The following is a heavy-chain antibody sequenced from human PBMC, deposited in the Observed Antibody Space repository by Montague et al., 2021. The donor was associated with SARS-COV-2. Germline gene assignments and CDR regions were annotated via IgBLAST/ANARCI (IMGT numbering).Heavy chain of an antibody. Sequence: SETLSLTCAVYGGSFSDYYWSWIRQPPGKGLEWIGEINHRGTSKYNTYLKSRVSITLDTSKNQFSLYLSSVTAAGTAVYYCARGRQHFNMIVVVMTGGEYYYDYWGQGTLVTVSS. CDR1: GGSFSDYY. J-gene: IGHJ4*02. D-gene: IGHD3-22*01. CDR2: INHRGTS. CDR3: ARGRQHFNMIVVVMTGGEYYYDY. V-gene: IGHV4-34*01.